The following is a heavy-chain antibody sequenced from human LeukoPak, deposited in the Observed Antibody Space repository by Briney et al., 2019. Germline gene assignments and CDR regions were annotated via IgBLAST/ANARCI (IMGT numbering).Heavy chain of an antibody. V-gene: IGHV4-34*01. CDR1: GGSFSGYY. J-gene: IGHJ5*02. D-gene: IGHD3/OR15-3a*01. Sequence: SETLSLTCAVYGGSFSGYYWSWIRHPPGKGRECIGEINHSGSNNYNPSLKSRITISVDTSKNQFSLKLSSVTAADTALYYCARGGLPRPLDPWGQGTLVTVSS. CDR2: INHSGSN. CDR3: ARGGLPRPLDP.